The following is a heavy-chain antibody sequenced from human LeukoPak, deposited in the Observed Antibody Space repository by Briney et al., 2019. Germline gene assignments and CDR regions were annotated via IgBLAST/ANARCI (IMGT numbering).Heavy chain of an antibody. CDR3: ARGATVTKHYFDY. Sequence: PGRSLRLSCAASGFTFSSYAMSWVRQAPGKGLEWVSAISGSGGSTYYADSVKGRFTISRDNSKNTLYLQMNSLRAEDTAVYYCARGATVTKHYFDYWGQGTLVTVSS. V-gene: IGHV3-23*01. CDR2: ISGSGGST. CDR1: GFTFSSYA. D-gene: IGHD4-17*01. J-gene: IGHJ4*02.